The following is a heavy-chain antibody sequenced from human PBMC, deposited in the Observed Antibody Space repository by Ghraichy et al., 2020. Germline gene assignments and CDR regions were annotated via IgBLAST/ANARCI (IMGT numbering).Heavy chain of an antibody. J-gene: IGHJ4*02. D-gene: IGHD6-19*01. CDR1: GFTFDDYA. CDR3: AKDIGGWYAYFDY. V-gene: IGHV3-9*01. CDR2: ISWNSGSI. Sequence: GGSLRLSCAASGFTFDDYAMHWVRQAPGKGLEWVSGISWNSGSIGYADSVKGRFTISRDNAKNSLYLQMNSLRAEDTALYYCAKDIGGWYAYFDYWGQGTLVTVSS.